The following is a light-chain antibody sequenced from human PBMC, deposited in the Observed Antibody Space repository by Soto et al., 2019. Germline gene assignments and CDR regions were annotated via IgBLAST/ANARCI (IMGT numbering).Light chain of an antibody. CDR2: GAS. CDR3: QQYENWPRT. V-gene: IGKV3-15*01. Sequence: EIVLKQSPATLSLSPGEIATLSCXASQSVSSYLAWYXXKHGQAXRXXIYGASTRATGIPARFSGSGSGTELTITISSLESDDCEVYYCQQYENWPRTFGQGTKVDIK. CDR1: QSVSSY. J-gene: IGKJ1*01.